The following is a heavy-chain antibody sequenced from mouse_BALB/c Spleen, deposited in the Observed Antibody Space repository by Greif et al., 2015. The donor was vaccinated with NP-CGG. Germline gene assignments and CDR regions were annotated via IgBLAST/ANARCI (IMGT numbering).Heavy chain of an antibody. CDR1: GSPLTGYG. CDR2: IWGDGST. Sequence: QVQLQQSGPGLVAPSQSLSITCTVSGSPLTGYGVNWVRQPPGKGLEWLGMIWGDGSTDYNSALKSRLSISKDNSKSQVFLKMNSLQTDDTARYYCASYYGSSYYAMDYWGQGTSVTVSS. CDR3: ASYYGSSYYAMDY. D-gene: IGHD1-1*01. V-gene: IGHV2-6-7*01. J-gene: IGHJ4*01.